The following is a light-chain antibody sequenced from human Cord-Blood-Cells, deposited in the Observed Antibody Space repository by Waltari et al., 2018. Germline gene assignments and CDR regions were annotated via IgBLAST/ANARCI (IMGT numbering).Light chain of an antibody. CDR1: NIGSKS. CDR2: YDS. J-gene: IGLJ3*02. Sequence: SYVLTQPPSVSVAPGKTARITCGGNNIGSKSVHWYQQKPGQAPVLVIYYDSDRPAGNPERFSGSNSGNTATLDISRVEAGDEGDYYCQVWDSSSDHWVFGGGTKLTVL. CDR3: QVWDSSSDHWV. V-gene: IGLV3-21*04.